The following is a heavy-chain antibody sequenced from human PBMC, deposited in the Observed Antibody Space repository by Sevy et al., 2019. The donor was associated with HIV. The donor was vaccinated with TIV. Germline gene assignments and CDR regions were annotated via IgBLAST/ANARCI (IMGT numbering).Heavy chain of an antibody. CDR1: GGSISSYY. J-gene: IGHJ6*02. V-gene: IGHV4-4*07. Sequence: SETLSLTCTVSGGSISSYYWSWIRQPAGKGLEWIGRIYTSGSTNYHPSLKSRVTMSVDTSKNQFSLKLSSVTAADTAVYYCARSATYGSGSKGAYYYGMDVWGQGTTVTVSS. CDR2: IYTSGST. CDR3: ARSATYGSGSKGAYYYGMDV. D-gene: IGHD3-10*01.